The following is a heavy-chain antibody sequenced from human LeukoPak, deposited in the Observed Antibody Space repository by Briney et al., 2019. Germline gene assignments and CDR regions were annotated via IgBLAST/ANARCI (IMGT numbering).Heavy chain of an antibody. J-gene: IGHJ4*02. D-gene: IGHD1-26*01. CDR2: ISLRGLT. CDR1: GGSISGTNW. CDR3: SRESGPFSPFGF. V-gene: IGHV4-4*02. Sequence: SETLSLTCGVSGGSISGTNWWSWVRQPPGQGLEWIGEISLRGLTNYNPSLRSRLTMSLDQSKNQVSLNPTSVTAADTAVYYCSRESGPFSPFGFWGEGTLVSVHS.